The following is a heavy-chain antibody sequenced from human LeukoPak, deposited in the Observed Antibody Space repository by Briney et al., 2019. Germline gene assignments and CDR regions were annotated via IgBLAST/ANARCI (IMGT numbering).Heavy chain of an antibody. CDR1: GDPVWSYY. CDR2: VFFGGQT. V-gene: IGHV4-59*02. Sequence: SETLSLTCSVSGDPVWSYYWTWVRHPPERGLEWIGYVFFGGQTNYNPSVKSRVTISLDTSRSQFSLNLTSVTAADSAVYYCARGAYADRTGYNLDSWGQGTLVFVSS. J-gene: IGHJ4*02. CDR3: ARGAYADRTGYNLDS. D-gene: IGHD5-24*01.